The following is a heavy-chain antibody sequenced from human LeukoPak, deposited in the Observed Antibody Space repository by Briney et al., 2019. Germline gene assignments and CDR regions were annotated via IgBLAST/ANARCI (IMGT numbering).Heavy chain of an antibody. CDR3: ARVLYYDVLTGYYINGWFDP. V-gene: IGHV4-38-2*02. D-gene: IGHD3-9*01. Sequence: SETLSLTCTVSAYSIRSGYFWGWIRQPPGKGLEWIASIYHSGSTYYNPSLMSRVTISVDTSKNQFSLKLTSVTAADTAVYYCARVLYYDVLTGYYINGWFDPWGQGTLVTVSS. CDR1: AYSIRSGYF. CDR2: IYHSGST. J-gene: IGHJ5*02.